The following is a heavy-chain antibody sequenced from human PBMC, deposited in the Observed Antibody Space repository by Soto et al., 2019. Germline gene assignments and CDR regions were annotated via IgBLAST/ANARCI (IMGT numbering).Heavy chain of an antibody. CDR3: ANLLNVAAAHTPHYYGIDV. CDR1: GFTFSVYP. Sequence: AGGSLRLSCAASGFTFSVYPMHWARQAPGKGLEWVAFTSFDGSKISYSDSVKGRFTISRDNSKKTLYLQMNSLRPEDAAVYHCANLLNVAAAHTPHYYGIDVWGQGTTVTVSS. V-gene: IGHV3-30-3*01. J-gene: IGHJ6*02. CDR2: TSFDGSKI. D-gene: IGHD6-13*01.